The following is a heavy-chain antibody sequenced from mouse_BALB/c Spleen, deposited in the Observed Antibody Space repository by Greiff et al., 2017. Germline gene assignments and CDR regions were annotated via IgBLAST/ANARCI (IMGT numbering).Heavy chain of an antibody. J-gene: IGHJ4*01. V-gene: IGHV1-69*01. CDR3: ARSRGYYAMDY. CDR1: GYTFTDYW. Sequence: QVQLQQPGAELVMPGASVKMSCKASGYTFTDYWMHWVKQRPGQGLEWIGAIDTSDSYTSYNQKFKGKPTLTVDESSSTAYMQLSSLTSEDSAVYYCARSRGYYAMDYWGQGTSVTVSS. CDR2: IDTSDSYT.